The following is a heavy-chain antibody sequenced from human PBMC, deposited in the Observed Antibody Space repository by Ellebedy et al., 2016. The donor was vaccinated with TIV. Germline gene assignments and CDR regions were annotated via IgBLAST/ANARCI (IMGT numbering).Heavy chain of an antibody. D-gene: IGHD3-22*01. CDR1: GFTFNSYS. J-gene: IGHJ4*02. CDR2: ISKSDTT. Sequence: GESLKISCAASGFTFNSYSMNWVRQAPGKGLECISYISKSDTTYYADSVRGRFTISRDNAKRSLYLQMNSLRLEDTAVYYCARDAMIWIFDSWGQGTLVTVSS. CDR3: ARDAMIWIFDS. V-gene: IGHV3-48*01.